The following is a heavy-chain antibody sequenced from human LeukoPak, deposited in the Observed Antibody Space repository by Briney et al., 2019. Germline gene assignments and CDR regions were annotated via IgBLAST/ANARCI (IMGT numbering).Heavy chain of an antibody. CDR1: GFTFRSYW. CDR2: INSDGSTT. V-gene: IGHV3-74*01. D-gene: IGHD3-9*01. CDR3: VRDAYNILTAPYFDY. J-gene: IGHJ4*02. Sequence: GGSLRLSCAASGFTFRSYWMHWVRQAPGKGLLWVSRINSDGSTTSYADPVKGRSTISRDNAKNTLYLQMDSLRAEDTAVYYCVRDAYNILTAPYFDYWGQGTLVTVSS.